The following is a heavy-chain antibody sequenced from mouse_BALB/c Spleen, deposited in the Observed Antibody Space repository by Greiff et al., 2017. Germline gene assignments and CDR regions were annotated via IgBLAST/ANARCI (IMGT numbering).Heavy chain of an antibody. CDR2: IYPGSGST. D-gene: IGHD2-1*01. CDR3: ARSGDGNFDY. Sequence: QVQLQQPGAELVKPGTSVKLSCKASGYNFTSYWINWVKLRPGQGLEWIGDIYPGSGSTNYNEKFKSKATLTVDTSSSTAYMQLSSLASEDSALYYCARSGDGNFDYWGQGTTLTVSS. CDR1: GYNFTSYW. J-gene: IGHJ2*01. V-gene: IGHV1-55*01.